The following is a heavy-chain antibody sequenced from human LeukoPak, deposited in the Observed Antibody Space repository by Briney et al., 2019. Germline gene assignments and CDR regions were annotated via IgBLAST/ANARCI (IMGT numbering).Heavy chain of an antibody. CDR1: GGSISSSSYY. V-gene: IGHV4-39*07. CDR3: ARGVRGSQYYYMDV. CDR2: IYYSGST. J-gene: IGHJ6*03. Sequence: RASETLSLTCTVSGGSISSSSYYWGWIRQPPGKGLEWIGSIYYSGSTYYNPSLKSRVTISVDTSKNQFSLKLSSVTAADKAVYYCARGVRGSQYYYMDVWGKGTTVTVSS. D-gene: IGHD3-10*01.